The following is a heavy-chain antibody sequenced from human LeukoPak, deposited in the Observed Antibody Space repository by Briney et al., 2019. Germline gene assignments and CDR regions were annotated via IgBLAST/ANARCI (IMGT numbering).Heavy chain of an antibody. V-gene: IGHV3-74*01. CDR3: ARDSYYYDSSGYGVDY. CDR1: GFTFTDFW. Sequence: GGSLRLSCAASGFTFTDFWVHWVRQAPGKGLLWVSHINADGTNVNYTDSVKGRFTISRDNSKNTLYLQMNSLRAEDTAVYYCARDSYYYDSSGYGVDYWGQGTLVTVSS. D-gene: IGHD3-22*01. CDR2: INADGTNV. J-gene: IGHJ4*02.